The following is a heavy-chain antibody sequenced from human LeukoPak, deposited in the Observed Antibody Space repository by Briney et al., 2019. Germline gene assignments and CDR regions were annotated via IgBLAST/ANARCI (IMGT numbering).Heavy chain of an antibody. D-gene: IGHD3-10*01. Sequence: PSETLSLTCTVSGGSISSYYWSWIRQPPGKGLEWIGYIYYSGSTNYNPSLKSRDTISVDTSKNQFSLKLSSVTAADTAVYYCASLWFGELFFRAWGQGTLVTVSS. J-gene: IGHJ5*02. V-gene: IGHV4-59*08. CDR2: IYYSGST. CDR1: GGSISSYY. CDR3: ASLWFGELFFRA.